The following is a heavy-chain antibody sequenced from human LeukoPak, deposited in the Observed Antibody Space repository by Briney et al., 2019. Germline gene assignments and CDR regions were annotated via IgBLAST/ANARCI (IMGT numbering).Heavy chain of an antibody. CDR3: ARGDYDILTGRPPAYYYYGMDV. D-gene: IGHD3-9*01. CDR2: INSDGSST. CDR1: GFTFSSYW. J-gene: IGHJ6*02. Sequence: GGSLRLSCAASGFTFSSYWMHWVRRAPGKGLVWVSRINSDGSSTSYADSVKGRFTISRDNAKNTLYLQMNSLRAEDTAVYYCARGDYDILTGRPPAYYYYGMDVWGQGTTVTVSS. V-gene: IGHV3-74*01.